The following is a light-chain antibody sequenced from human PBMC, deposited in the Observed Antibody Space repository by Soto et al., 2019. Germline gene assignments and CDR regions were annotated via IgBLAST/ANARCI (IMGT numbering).Light chain of an antibody. CDR2: EDN. CDR1: SSDVGAYNY. CDR3: TSYAGSNIWV. V-gene: IGLV2-8*01. J-gene: IGLJ3*02. Sequence: QSALTQPPSASGSPGQSVTISCTGTSSDVGAYNYVSWYQQYPGKAPKLMIYEDNKRPSGVPDRFSGSKSGKTASLTVSGLQPEDEAYYHCTSYAGSNIWVFGGGTKLTVL.